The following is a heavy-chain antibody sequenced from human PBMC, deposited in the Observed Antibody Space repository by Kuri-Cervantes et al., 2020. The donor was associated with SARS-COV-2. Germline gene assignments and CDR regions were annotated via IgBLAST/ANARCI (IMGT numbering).Heavy chain of an antibody. CDR2: IYYSGST. J-gene: IGHJ5*02. CDR1: GDSITNYH. V-gene: IGHV4-59*01. CDR3: ARDGRNFDP. D-gene: IGHD1-14*01. Sequence: GSLRLSCTVSGDSITNYHWNWIRQPPGKGLEWIGYIYYSGSTNYNPSLKSRVTISLDTSKNQLSLKLSSVTAADTALYYCARDGRNFDPWGQGTLVTVSS.